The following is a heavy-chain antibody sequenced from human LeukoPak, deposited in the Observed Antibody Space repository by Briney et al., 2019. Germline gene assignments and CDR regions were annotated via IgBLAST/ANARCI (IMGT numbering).Heavy chain of an antibody. V-gene: IGHV3-30*04. D-gene: IGHD3-10*01. Sequence: PGGSLRLSCAASGFTFSRYAMHWVRQAPGKGLEWVAVISYDGSNKYYADSVKGRFTISRDNSKNTLYLQMNSLRAEDTAVYYCASPGWIPYYYGSGRTFDIWGQGTMVTVSS. CDR1: GFTFSRYA. J-gene: IGHJ3*02. CDR3: ASPGWIPYYYGSGRTFDI. CDR2: ISYDGSNK.